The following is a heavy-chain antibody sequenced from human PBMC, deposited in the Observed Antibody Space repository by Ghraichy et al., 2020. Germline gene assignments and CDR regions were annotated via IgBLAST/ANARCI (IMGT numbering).Heavy chain of an antibody. CDR1: GGSISSYY. J-gene: IGHJ6*02. D-gene: IGHD7-27*01. CDR2: IYTSGST. V-gene: IGHV4-4*07. Sequence: SETLSLTCTVSGGSISSYYWSWIRQPAGKGLEWIGRIYTSGSTNYNPSLKSRVTMSVDTSKNQFSLKLSSVTAADTAVYYCARERLVLGRDYYYYGMDVWGQGTTVTVSS. CDR3: ARERLVLGRDYYYYGMDV.